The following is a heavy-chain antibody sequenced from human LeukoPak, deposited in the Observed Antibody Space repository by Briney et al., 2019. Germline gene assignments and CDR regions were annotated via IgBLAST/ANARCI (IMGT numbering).Heavy chain of an antibody. CDR2: IYYSGST. Sequence: SETLSLTCAVYGVSFSGYYWSWIRQPPGKGLEWIGYIYYSGSTNYNPSLKSRVTISVDTSKNQFSLKLSSVTAADTAVYYCARGSYYDSSARQAFDIWGQGTMVTVSP. D-gene: IGHD3-22*01. J-gene: IGHJ3*02. CDR3: ARGSYYDSSARQAFDI. V-gene: IGHV4-59*01. CDR1: GVSFSGYY.